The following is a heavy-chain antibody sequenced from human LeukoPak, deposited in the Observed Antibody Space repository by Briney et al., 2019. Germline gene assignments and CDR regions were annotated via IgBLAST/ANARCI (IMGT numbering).Heavy chain of an antibody. CDR3: ARDRRDGYNVLDY. CDR1: GFPFSDYV. V-gene: IGHV3-7*01. CDR2: MKQDGSEK. J-gene: IGHJ4*02. D-gene: IGHD5-24*01. Sequence: GGSLRLSCAASGFPFSDYVMHWVRQAPGKGLEWVANMKQDGSEKYYVDSVKGRFTISRDNAKNSLYLQMNSLSAEDTAIYYCARDRRDGYNVLDYWGQGTLVTVSS.